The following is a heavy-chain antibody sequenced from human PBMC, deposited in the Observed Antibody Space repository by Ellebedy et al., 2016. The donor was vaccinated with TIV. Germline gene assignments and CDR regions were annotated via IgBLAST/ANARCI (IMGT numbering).Heavy chain of an antibody. Sequence: GESLKISCAASEFTFGTYHMHWVRQAPGKGLEWVAVIWYDGTAKFSAESVKGRFTISRDNSQNTLYLEMNSLRADDTALYYCARELGGSGGSDFDYWGQGTLVTVSS. J-gene: IGHJ4*02. CDR1: EFTFGTYH. CDR3: ARELGGSGGSDFDY. V-gene: IGHV3-33*01. CDR2: IWYDGTAK. D-gene: IGHD2-15*01.